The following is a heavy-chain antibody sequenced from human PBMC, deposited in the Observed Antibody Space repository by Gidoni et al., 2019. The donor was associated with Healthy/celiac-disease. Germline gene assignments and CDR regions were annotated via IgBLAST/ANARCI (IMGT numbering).Heavy chain of an antibody. CDR1: GGTFSSYA. Sequence: QVQLVQSGAEVKKPGSSVKVSCKASGGTFSSYAISWVRQAPGQGLEWMGGIIPIFGTANYAQKFQGRVTITADESTSTAYMELSSLRSEDTAVYYCARVGGITMVRGVGWFDPWGQGTLVTVSS. CDR2: IIPIFGTA. V-gene: IGHV1-69*01. CDR3: ARVGGITMVRGVGWFDP. J-gene: IGHJ5*02. D-gene: IGHD3-10*01.